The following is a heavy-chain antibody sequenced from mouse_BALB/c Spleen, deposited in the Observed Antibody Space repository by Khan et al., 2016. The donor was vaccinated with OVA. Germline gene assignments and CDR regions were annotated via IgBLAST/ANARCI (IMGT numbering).Heavy chain of an antibody. J-gene: IGHJ3*01. Sequence: QFQLVQSGPELKKPGETVRISCKASGYTFTTAGIQWVQKMPGKGLKWIGWINTHSGVPKYAEDYKGRFALSLETPASTTYLQIRNLKNEHTATFFCAREDHFYYGSSSVAYWGQGTLVTVSA. D-gene: IGHD1-1*01. CDR3: AREDHFYYGSSSVAY. CDR2: INTHSGVP. CDR1: GYTFTTAG. V-gene: IGHV9-4*02.